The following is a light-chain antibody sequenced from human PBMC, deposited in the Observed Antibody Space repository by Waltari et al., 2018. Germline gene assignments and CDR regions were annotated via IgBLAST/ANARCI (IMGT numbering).Light chain of an antibody. Sequence: DIQMTQSPSSVSASVGDRVTITCRSSQGISSWLAWYQQKPGKAPKLLIYAASSLQSGVPSRFSGSGSGTHFTLTISGLQPDDFGTYFCQQSWDAPRTFGQGTKVELK. CDR3: QQSWDAPRT. CDR2: AAS. J-gene: IGKJ1*01. CDR1: QGISSW. V-gene: IGKV1-12*01.